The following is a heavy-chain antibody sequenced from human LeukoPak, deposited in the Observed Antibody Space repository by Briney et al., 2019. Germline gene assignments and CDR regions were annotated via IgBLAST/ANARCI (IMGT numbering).Heavy chain of an antibody. CDR3: AKTKLWLKYFDY. V-gene: IGHV3-23*01. CDR2: ISGSGGST. J-gene: IGHJ4*02. CDR1: GFTFSSYA. D-gene: IGHD3-10*01. Sequence: GGSLRLSCAASGFTFSSYAMSWVRQAPGKVLEWVSAISGSGGSTYYADSVKGRFTISRDNSKNTLYLQMNSLRAEDTGVYYCAKTKLWLKYFDYWGQGTLVTVSS.